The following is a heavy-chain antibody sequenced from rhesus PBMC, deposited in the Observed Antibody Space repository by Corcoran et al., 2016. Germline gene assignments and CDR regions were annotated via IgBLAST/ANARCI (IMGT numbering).Heavy chain of an antibody. J-gene: IGHJ4*01. CDR2: TDGGTGRT. V-gene: IGHV4-147*01. Sequence: QVQLQESGPGLVKPSETLSLTCAVSGYSISSNYWSCIRQCPGKGLELIGTTDGGTGRTRYNPSLKSRVTMSTDTSKNQFSLNLIFVTAADTSVYYGARDFAYWGQGVLVTVSS. CDR1: GYSISSNY. CDR3: ARDFAY.